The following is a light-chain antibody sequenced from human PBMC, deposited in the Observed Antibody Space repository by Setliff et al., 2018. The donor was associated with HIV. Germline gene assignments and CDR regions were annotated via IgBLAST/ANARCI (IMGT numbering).Light chain of an antibody. J-gene: IGLJ1*01. CDR2: DVS. V-gene: IGLV2-14*01. Sequence: QSALTQPASVSGSPGQSITISCTGTSSDVGGYNSVSWYQQHPGKAPKLMIYDVSNRHSGVSNRFSGPKSGSTASLTISGLQAEDEADYYCSSYTSSSTLYVFGTGTKVTVL. CDR1: SSDVGGYNS. CDR3: SSYTSSSTLYV.